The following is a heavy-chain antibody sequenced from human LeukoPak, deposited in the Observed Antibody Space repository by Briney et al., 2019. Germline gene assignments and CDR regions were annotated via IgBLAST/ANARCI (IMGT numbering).Heavy chain of an antibody. CDR1: GGTISSYY. V-gene: IGHV4-4*07. CDR2: IYTSGST. Sequence: PSETLSLTCTASGGTISSYYWSWLRQPAGKGLEWIGRIYTSGSTNYNHSLKSRVTMSVDTSKNQISLKLSAVTAADRAVYYCARARGSSWYGGSVYFDYWGQGTLVTVSS. J-gene: IGHJ4*02. CDR3: ARARGSSWYGGSVYFDY. D-gene: IGHD6-13*01.